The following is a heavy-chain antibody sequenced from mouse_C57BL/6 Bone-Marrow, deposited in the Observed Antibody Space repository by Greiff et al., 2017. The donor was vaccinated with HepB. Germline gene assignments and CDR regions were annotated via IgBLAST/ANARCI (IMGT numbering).Heavy chain of an antibody. J-gene: IGHJ4*01. V-gene: IGHV2-2*01. D-gene: IGHD1-1*01. CDR3: AREHYYGSSYVYAMDY. Sequence: QVQLKESGPGLVQPSQSLSITCTVSGFSLTSYGVHWVRQSPGKGLEWLGVIWSGGSTDYNAAFISRLSISKDNSKSQVFFKMNSLQADDTAIYYCAREHYYGSSYVYAMDYWGQGTSVTVSS. CDR1: GFSLTSYG. CDR2: IWSGGST.